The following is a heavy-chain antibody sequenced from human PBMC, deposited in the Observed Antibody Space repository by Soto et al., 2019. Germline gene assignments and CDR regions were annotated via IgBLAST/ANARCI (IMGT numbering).Heavy chain of an antibody. CDR1: GFSFSIYA. D-gene: IGHD2-15*01. V-gene: IGHV3-30-3*01. Sequence: QVQLVESGGGVVQPGRSLRLSCAASGFSFSIYAIHWVRQAPGKGLEWVVVTSYDGSNKYYADSVEGRFTISRDNSKNTLNLQMNSLRPEDTAVYFCAREMVAPSDDYCGLDVWGQGPTVTVSS. CDR2: TSYDGSNK. J-gene: IGHJ6*02. CDR3: AREMVAPSDDYCGLDV.